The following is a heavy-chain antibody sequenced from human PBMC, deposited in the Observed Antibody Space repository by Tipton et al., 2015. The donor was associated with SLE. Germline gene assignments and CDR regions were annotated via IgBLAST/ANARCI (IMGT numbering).Heavy chain of an antibody. J-gene: IGHJ5*02. V-gene: IGHV4-59*07. CDR3: ASQILPLGFDP. CDR1: GGSISRYS. CDR2: IYYSGST. D-gene: IGHD2-15*01. Sequence: TLSLTCTVSGGSISRYSWSWIRQPPGKGLEWIGYIYYSGSTNYNPSLKSRVTISVDTSKNQFSLKLSSVTAADTAMYYCASQILPLGFDPWGQGTLVTVSS.